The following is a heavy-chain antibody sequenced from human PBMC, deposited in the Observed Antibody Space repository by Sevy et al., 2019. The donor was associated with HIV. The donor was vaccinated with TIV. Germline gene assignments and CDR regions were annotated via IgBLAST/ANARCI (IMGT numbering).Heavy chain of an antibody. CDR3: AKSPSSPGSSSTWATFDY. Sequence: GGSLRLSCAASGFTFSNYAMSWVRQAPGKGLEWVSAISVSGGTTFFADSVKGRFTISRDNSKNTMYLQMNSLRVEDTAVYYCAKSPSSPGSSSTWATFDYWGQGTLVTVSS. V-gene: IGHV3-23*01. J-gene: IGHJ4*02. CDR2: ISVSGGTT. D-gene: IGHD6-13*01. CDR1: GFTFSNYA.